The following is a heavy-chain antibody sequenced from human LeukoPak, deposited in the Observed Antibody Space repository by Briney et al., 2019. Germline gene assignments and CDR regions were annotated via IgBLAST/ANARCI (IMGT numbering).Heavy chain of an antibody. Sequence: SETLSLTCTVSGGSTSSYYWSWIRQPPEKGLEWMGYIHYSGNTNYNPSLKSRVSISVDTSKIQFSLKLSSVTAADTAVYYCGCSSSYGKFDIWGQGTMVTVSS. V-gene: IGHV4-59*01. CDR1: GGSTSSYY. J-gene: IGHJ3*02. D-gene: IGHD2-2*01. CDR3: GCSSSYGKFDI. CDR2: IHYSGNT.